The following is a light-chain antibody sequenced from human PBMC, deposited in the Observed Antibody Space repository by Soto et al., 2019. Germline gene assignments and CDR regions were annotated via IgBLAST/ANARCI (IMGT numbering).Light chain of an antibody. V-gene: IGKV3-15*01. CDR1: ENINQN. J-gene: IGKJ4*01. CDR2: GAS. CDR3: QQYNTWRLK. Sequence: DTVMTQSPATLSVSPGEGATLSCRATENINQNLAWYQQKPGQAPRLLIHGASYRATGIPDRFSGRGSGTEFALAISRLESENYAVYYCQQYNTWRLKVGGVTKAEIK.